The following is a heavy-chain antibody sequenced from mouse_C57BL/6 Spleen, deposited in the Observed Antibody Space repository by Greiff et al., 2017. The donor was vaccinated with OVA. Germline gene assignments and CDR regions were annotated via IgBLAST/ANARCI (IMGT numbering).Heavy chain of an antibody. D-gene: IGHD1-1*01. V-gene: IGHV1-5*01. J-gene: IGHJ4*01. CDR1: GYTFTSYW. CDR2: IYPGNSDT. Sequence: EVQLQQSGTVLARPGASVKMSCKTSGYTFTSYWMHWVKQRPGQGLEWIGAIYPGNSDTSYNQKFKGKAKLTAVTSASTAYMELSSLTNEDSAVYYCTSTVVAKDAMDYWGQGTSVTVSS. CDR3: TSTVVAKDAMDY.